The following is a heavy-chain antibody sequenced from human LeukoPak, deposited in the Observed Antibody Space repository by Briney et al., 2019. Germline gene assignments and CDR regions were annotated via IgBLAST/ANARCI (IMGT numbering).Heavy chain of an antibody. CDR2: INTKTANP. CDR1: GYQFISYT. D-gene: IGHD3-10*01. J-gene: IGHJ6*02. CDR3: ARVAGFGERGMDV. Sequence: ASVKVSCKASGYQFISYTMSWVRQAPGQGLEWMGWINTKTANPTYTQDFTGRFVFSLDTSVSTAYLQISGLKAGDTAVYYCARVAGFGERGMDVWGQGTTVTVSS. V-gene: IGHV7-4-1*02.